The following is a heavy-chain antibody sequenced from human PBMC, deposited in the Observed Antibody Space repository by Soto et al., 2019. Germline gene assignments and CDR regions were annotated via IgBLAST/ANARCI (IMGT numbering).Heavy chain of an antibody. CDR3: ARAGGSGWVNWFDP. D-gene: IGHD6-19*01. V-gene: IGHV4-59*01. CDR2: IYYSGST. CDR1: GGSISSYY. Sequence: TSETLSLTCTVSGGSISSYYWSWIRQPPGKGLEWIGYIYYSGSTNYNPSLKSRVTISVDTSKNQFSLKLSSVTAADTAVYYCARAGGSGWVNWFDPWGQGTLVTVSS. J-gene: IGHJ5*02.